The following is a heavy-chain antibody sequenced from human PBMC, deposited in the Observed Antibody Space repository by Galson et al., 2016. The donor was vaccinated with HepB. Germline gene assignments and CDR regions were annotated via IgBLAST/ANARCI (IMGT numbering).Heavy chain of an antibody. D-gene: IGHD5-12*01. CDR3: TRARGYGNNWFDP. CDR2: IYHSGST. V-gene: IGHV4-4*02. CDR1: GGSISSSNW. J-gene: IGHJ5*02. Sequence: SETLSLTCAVSGGSISSSNWWSWVRQHPGKGLEWMGDIYHSGSTNYNPSLKSRVTISVDKSKNQFSLKVSSVTAADTAVYYCTRARGYGNNWFDPWGQGILVTVSS.